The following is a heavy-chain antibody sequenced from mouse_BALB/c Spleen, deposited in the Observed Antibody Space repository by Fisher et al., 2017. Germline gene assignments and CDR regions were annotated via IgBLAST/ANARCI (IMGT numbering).Heavy chain of an antibody. Sequence: KFKGKATLTVDKSSSTAYMELRSLTSEDTAVYYCARLRRDMDYWGQGTSVTVSS. CDR3: ARLRRDMDY. D-gene: IGHD2-12*01. J-gene: IGHJ4*01. V-gene: IGHV1-18*01.